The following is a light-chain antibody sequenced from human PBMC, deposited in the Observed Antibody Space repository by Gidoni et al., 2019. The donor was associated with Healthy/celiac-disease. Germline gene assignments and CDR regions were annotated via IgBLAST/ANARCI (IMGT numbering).Light chain of an antibody. CDR3: QAWDSSTASYV. CDR1: KLGDKY. CDR2: QDS. J-gene: IGLJ1*01. V-gene: IGLV3-1*01. Sequence: ELTQPPSVSVSPGQTASITCSGDKLGDKYACWYQQKPGQSPVLVIYQDSKRPSGIPERFSGSNSGNTATLTISGTQAMDEADYYCQAWDSSTASYVFGTGTKVTVL.